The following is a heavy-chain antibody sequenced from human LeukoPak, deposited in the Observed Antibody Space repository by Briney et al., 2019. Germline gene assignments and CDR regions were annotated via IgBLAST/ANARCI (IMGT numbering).Heavy chain of an antibody. D-gene: IGHD3-10*01. CDR1: GESISGFY. V-gene: IGHV4-59*01. CDR3: ARGGYYGSGNDFRFDP. Sequence: SETLSLTCTVSGESISGFYWTWIRQPPGKGLEWIGYIYYSGSTNYNPSLKSRVTISVDTSKNQFSLKLSSVTAADPAVYYCARGGYYGSGNDFRFDPWGQGTLVTVSS. CDR2: IYYSGST. J-gene: IGHJ5*02.